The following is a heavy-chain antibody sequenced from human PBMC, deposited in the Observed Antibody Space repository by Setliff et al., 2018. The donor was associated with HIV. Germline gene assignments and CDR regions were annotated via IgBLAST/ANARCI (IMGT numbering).Heavy chain of an antibody. D-gene: IGHD1-26*01. Sequence: SETLSLTCTVSGGAITSYYWSWVRQPPGKGLEWIGEINHSGSNNYNPSLKSRVTLSVDTSKNQFSLKLTSVTAADAAVYYCARGLGMVESTTPFDFWGQGTLVTVSS. J-gene: IGHJ4*02. CDR2: INHSGSN. CDR3: ARGLGMVESTTPFDF. CDR1: GGAITSYY. V-gene: IGHV4-34*01.